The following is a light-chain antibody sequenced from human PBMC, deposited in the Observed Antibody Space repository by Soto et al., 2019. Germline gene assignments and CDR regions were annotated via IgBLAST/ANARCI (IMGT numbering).Light chain of an antibody. J-gene: IGKJ1*01. V-gene: IGKV3-11*01. Sequence: EIVLTQSPATLSLSPGAVATLSCRASQSVTTYLAWYQHKPGQAPRLLISDASDRAAGVPARFNGTGSGTDFTLTIGGLEPEYSAVYDCQQRSTWPLQTVGQGPNVEI. CDR2: DAS. CDR3: QQRSTWPLQT. CDR1: QSVTTY.